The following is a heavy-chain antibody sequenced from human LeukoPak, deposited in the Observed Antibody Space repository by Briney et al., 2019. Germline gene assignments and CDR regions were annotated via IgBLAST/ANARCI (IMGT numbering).Heavy chain of an antibody. J-gene: IGHJ3*02. CDR2: INHSGST. D-gene: IGHD1-1*01. Sequence: SETLSLTCAVYGGSFSGCYWSWIRQPPGKGLEWIGEINHSGSTNYNPSLKSRVTISVDTSKNQFSLKLSSVTAADTAVYYCARAPRAAGTRGERRRGAFDIWGQGTMVTVSS. CDR1: GGSFSGCY. CDR3: ARAPRAAGTRGERRRGAFDI. V-gene: IGHV4-34*01.